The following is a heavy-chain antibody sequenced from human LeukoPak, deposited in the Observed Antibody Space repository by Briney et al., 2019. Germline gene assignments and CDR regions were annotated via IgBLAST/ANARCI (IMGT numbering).Heavy chain of an antibody. Sequence: GGSLRFSCAASGFPISSYEMDWVRQAPGKGLERVSHISVSGETKNYAESVRGRFTISRDNAKNSLYLQMNSLRAEDTAVYYCARDQWGTRLDWGQGTLVTVSS. V-gene: IGHV3-48*03. CDR2: ISVSGETK. CDR1: GFPISSYE. J-gene: IGHJ4*02. CDR3: ARDQWGTRLD. D-gene: IGHD1-1*01.